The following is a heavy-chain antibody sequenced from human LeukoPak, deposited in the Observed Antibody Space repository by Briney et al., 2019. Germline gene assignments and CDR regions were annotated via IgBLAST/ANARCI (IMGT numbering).Heavy chain of an antibody. V-gene: IGHV4-61*02. D-gene: IGHD3-9*01. J-gene: IGHJ6*03. CDR3: ARGAPTGYYYYYYYMDV. CDR2: IYASGRT. CDR1: GGSISSGNYN. Sequence: PSETLSLTCTVSGGSISSGNYNWNWIRQPAGKELEWIGRIYASGRTNYNPSLKSRVTISVDTSKNQFSLKLSSVTAADTAVYYCARGAPTGYYYYYYYMDVWGKGTTVTISS.